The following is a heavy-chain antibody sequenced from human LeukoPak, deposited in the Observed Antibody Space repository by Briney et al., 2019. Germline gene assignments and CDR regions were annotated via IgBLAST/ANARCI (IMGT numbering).Heavy chain of an antibody. CDR3: ALSGSYGIGVADY. J-gene: IGHJ4*02. CDR2: IIPIFGTA. CDR1: GGTFSSYA. V-gene: IGHV1-69*13. Sequence: GASVKVSCTASGGTFSSYAISWVRQAPGQGLEWMGGIIPIFGTANYAQKFQGRVTITADESTSTAYMELSSLRSEDTAVYYCALSGSYGIGVADYWGQGTLVTVSS. D-gene: IGHD1-26*01.